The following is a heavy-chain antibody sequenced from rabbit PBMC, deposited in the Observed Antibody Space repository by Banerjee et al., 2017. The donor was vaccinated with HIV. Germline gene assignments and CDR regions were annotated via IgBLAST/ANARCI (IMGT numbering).Heavy chain of an antibody. V-gene: IGHV1S45*01. D-gene: IGHD1-1*01. J-gene: IGHJ6*01. CDR3: ARGVMFIYNGMDL. CDR1: GFSFSSYW. CDR2: IWTGSGSI. Sequence: QEQLEESGGDLVKPEGSLTLTCTASGFSFSSYWIYWVRQAPGKGLEWIGRIWTGSGSIDYASWVNGRFTISRNTNQNTVTLQMTSVTAADTATYFCARGVMFIYNGMDLWGPGTLVTVS.